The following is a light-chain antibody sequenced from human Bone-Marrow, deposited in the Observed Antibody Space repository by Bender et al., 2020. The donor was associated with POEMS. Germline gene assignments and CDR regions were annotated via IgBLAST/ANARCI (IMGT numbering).Light chain of an antibody. CDR2: EVT. CDR3: VSYMGSESWV. J-gene: IGLJ3*02. Sequence: QSALIQPASVSGSPGQSITISCTGTSSDVGGYNYVSWYQQHPGKAPKLMIYEVTNRPSGVSDRLSGSKSGNTASLTISGLQADDEGDIYCVSYMGSESWVFGGGTKLTVL. V-gene: IGLV2-14*01. CDR1: SSDVGGYNY.